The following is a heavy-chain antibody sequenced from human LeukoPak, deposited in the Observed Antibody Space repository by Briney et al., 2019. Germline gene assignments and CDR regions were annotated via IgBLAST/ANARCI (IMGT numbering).Heavy chain of an antibody. CDR3: ARVFGGSYLYYYYYMDV. CDR2: IIPIFGTA. V-gene: IGHV1-69*05. CDR1: GGTFSSYA. D-gene: IGHD1-26*01. J-gene: IGHJ6*03. Sequence: SVKVSCKASGGTFSSYAISWVRQAPGQGLEWMGGIIPIFGTANYAQKFQGRVTMTRDTSISTAYMELSRLRSDDTAVYYCARVFGGSYLYYYYYMDVWGKGTTVTVSS.